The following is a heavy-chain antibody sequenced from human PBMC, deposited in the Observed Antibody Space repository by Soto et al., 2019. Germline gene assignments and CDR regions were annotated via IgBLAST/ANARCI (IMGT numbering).Heavy chain of an antibody. J-gene: IGHJ4*02. CDR3: ARDAGDMVRGVMGFFDY. Sequence: QVQLVQSGAEVKKPGSSVKVSCKASGGTFSSDAIIWVRQAPGRGLEWMGGIIPISGTTNYAQKFQGRVTINADEATSTVYMELSSLRSEDTAVYYCARDAGDMVRGVMGFFDYWGQGTLVTVSS. CDR2: IIPISGTT. D-gene: IGHD3-10*01. V-gene: IGHV1-69*01. CDR1: GGTFSSDA.